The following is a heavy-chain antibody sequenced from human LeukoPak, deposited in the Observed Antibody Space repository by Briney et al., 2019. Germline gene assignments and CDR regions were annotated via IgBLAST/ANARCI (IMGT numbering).Heavy chain of an antibody. V-gene: IGHV1-69*13. CDR1: GGTFSSYA. D-gene: IGHD4-17*01. CDR2: IIPIFGTA. J-gene: IGHJ3*02. CDR3: ARRGYGDLDAFDI. Sequence: SVKVSCKASGGTFSSYAISWVRQAPGQGLEWMGGIIPIFGTASYAQKFQGRVTITADESTSTAYMELSSLRSEDTAVYYCARRGYGDLDAFDIWGQGTMVTVSS.